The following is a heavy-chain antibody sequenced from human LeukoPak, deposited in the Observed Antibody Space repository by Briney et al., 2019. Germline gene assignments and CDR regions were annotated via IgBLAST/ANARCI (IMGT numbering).Heavy chain of an antibody. CDR2: INHGGST. D-gene: IGHD3-22*01. CDR1: GGSFSGHY. J-gene: IGHJ4*02. Sequence: SETLSLTCAVSGGSFSGHYWNWIRQPPGKGLEWIGEINHGGSTNYNPSLKSRVTISVDTSQKQFSLRLSSVTAADTAVYYCAREYPFAPFYDSSGYSGGFDYWGQGTLVTVSS. CDR3: AREYPFAPFYDSSGYSGGFDY. V-gene: IGHV4-34*01.